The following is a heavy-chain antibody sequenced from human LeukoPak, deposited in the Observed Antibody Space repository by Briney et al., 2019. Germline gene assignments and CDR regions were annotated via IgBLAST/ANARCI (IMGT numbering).Heavy chain of an antibody. D-gene: IGHD1-26*01. Sequence: ASVKVSFKVSGYTLTELSMHWVRQAPGKGLEWMGGFDPEDGETIYAQKFQGRVTMTEDTSTDTAYMELSSLRSEDTAVYYCATLTSVGATKNWFDPWGQGTLVTVSS. CDR3: ATLTSVGATKNWFDP. CDR1: GYTLTELS. CDR2: FDPEDGET. J-gene: IGHJ5*02. V-gene: IGHV1-24*01.